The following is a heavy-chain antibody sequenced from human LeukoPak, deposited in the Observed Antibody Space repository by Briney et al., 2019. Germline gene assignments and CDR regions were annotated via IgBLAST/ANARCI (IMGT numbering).Heavy chain of an antibody. CDR2: IYYSGST. V-gene: IGHV4-59*01. CDR3: AREKVMVRGVLDY. Sequence: SETLSLTCTVSGGSISSYYWSWIRQPPGKGLEWIGYIYYSGSTNYNPSLKSRVTISVDTSKNQFSLKLSSVTAAGTAVYYCAREKVMVRGVLDYWGQGTLVTVSS. CDR1: GGSISSYY. D-gene: IGHD3-10*01. J-gene: IGHJ4*02.